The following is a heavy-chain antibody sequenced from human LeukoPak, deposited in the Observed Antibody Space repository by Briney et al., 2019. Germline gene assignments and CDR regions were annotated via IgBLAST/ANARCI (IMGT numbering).Heavy chain of an antibody. CDR3: TTSAGAAAGFDY. V-gene: IGHV3-11*01. D-gene: IGHD6-13*01. CDR2: ISTSSSSI. Sequence: GGSLRLSCAASGFTFSDYYMSWIRQAPGKGLEWVSYISTSSSSIYYANSVEGRFTISRDNAKNSLFLQMNSLRDEDTAVYYCTTSAGAAAGFDYWGQGTLVTVSS. J-gene: IGHJ4*02. CDR1: GFTFSDYY.